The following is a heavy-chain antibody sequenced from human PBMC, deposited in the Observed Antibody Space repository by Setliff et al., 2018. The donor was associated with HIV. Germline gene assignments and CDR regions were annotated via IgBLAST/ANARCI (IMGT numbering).Heavy chain of an antibody. CDR2: ISWDGGST. CDR3: AKDISRGGGYDSSAFDI. Sequence: GGTLRLSCAASGFTFDDYTMHWVRQAPGKGLEWVSLISWDGGSTYYADSVKGRFTISRDNSKNSLYLQMNSLRTEDTALYYCAKDISRGGGYDSSAFDIWGQGTMVTVSS. CDR1: GFTFDDYT. D-gene: IGHD5-12*01. V-gene: IGHV3-43*01. J-gene: IGHJ3*02.